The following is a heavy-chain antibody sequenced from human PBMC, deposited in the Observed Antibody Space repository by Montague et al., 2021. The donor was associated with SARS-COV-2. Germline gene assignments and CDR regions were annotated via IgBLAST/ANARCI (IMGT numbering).Heavy chain of an antibody. V-gene: IGHV3-30*18. CDR2: ISHDGGSE. D-gene: IGHD6-13*01. CDR3: AKDWSAAPAGASYYFEY. J-gene: IGHJ4*02. Sequence: SLRLSCAASGFTFRSYGMHWVRQPPGKGLEWVATISHDGGSEHSADPVKGRFTISRDNSKSTVYLQMNGLRGEDTAVYYCAKDWSAAPAGASYYFEYWGQGTLVTVSS. CDR1: GFTFRSYG.